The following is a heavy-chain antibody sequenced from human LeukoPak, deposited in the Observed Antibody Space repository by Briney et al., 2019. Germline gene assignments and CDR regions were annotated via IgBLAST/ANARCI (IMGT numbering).Heavy chain of an antibody. CDR1: GFAFNSYS. CDR2: IFSGGAP. D-gene: IGHD2-15*01. Sequence: GGSLRLSCAASGFAFNSYSMNWVRQAPGKGLEWVSAIFSGGAPFYADSVKGRFTISRDNSKNILYLQMNSLRVEDTAVYYCELWVEAAAFDIWGQGTMVTVSS. CDR3: ELWVEAAAFDI. J-gene: IGHJ3*02. V-gene: IGHV3-66*01.